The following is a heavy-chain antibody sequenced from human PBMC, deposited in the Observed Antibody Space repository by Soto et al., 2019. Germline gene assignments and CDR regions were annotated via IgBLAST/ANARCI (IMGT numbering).Heavy chain of an antibody. D-gene: IGHD1-26*01. J-gene: IGHJ5*02. CDR3: ARAIVGPTTTGWLDP. CDR1: EATFSGYA. CDR2: IIPIFGTA. V-gene: IGHV1-69*13. Sequence: GASVKVSSKAPEATFSGYAIGWVHQAPGQGLEWMGGIIPIFGTANYAQKFQGRVTITADESTSTAYMELSSLRFEDTAVYYCARAIVGPTTTGWLDPWGQGTLVTVSS.